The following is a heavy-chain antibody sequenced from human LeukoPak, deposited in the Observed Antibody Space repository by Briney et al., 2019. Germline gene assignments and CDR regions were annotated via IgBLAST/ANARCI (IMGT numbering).Heavy chain of an antibody. CDR1: GFTVSSNY. J-gene: IGHJ4*02. CDR2: IYSGGST. D-gene: IGHD6-13*01. V-gene: IGHV3-66*01. CDR3: ASRSSWYYFDY. Sequence: GGSLRLSCAASGFTVSSNYMSWVRQAPGKGLEWVSVIYSGGSTYYADSVKGRFTISRDNSKSTLYLQMNSLRAEDTAVYYCASRSSWYYFDYWGQGTLVTVSS.